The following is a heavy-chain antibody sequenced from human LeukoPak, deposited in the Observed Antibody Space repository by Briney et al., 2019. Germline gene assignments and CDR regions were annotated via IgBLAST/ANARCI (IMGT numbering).Heavy chain of an antibody. CDR3: ARGYSSGWYYFDY. D-gene: IGHD6-19*01. V-gene: IGHV3-30-3*01. CDR1: GFTFSSYA. Sequence: GGSLRLSCAASGFTFSSYAMHWVRQAPGKGLEWVAVISYDASNKYYADSVKGRFTISRDNSKNTLYLQMNSLRAEDTAVYYCARGYSSGWYYFDYWGQGTLVTVSS. J-gene: IGHJ4*02. CDR2: ISYDASNK.